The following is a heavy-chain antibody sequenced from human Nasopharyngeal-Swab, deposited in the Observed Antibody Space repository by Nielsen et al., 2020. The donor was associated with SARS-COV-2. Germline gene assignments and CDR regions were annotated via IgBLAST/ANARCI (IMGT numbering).Heavy chain of an antibody. CDR1: GGSFSGYY. V-gene: IGHV4-34*01. D-gene: IGHD3-3*01. CDR2: INHSGST. Sequence: SEILSLTCAVYGGSFSGYYWSWIRQPPGKGLEWIGEINHSGSTNYNPSLKSRVTISVDTSKNQFSLKLSSVTAADTAVYYCARGDFWSDLDYWGQGTLVTVSS. J-gene: IGHJ4*02. CDR3: ARGDFWSDLDY.